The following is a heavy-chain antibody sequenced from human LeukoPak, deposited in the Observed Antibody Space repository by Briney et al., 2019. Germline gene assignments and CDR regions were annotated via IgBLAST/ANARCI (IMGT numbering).Heavy chain of an antibody. CDR1: GGSISSSTYY. Sequence: SETLSLTCSVSGGSISSSTYYWGWIRQPPGKGLEWIGNIYNSGSTYYNPSLKSRVTISADTSKNQFSLTLGSVSATDTAVYYCVSPRGFSYGYFDYWGQGTLVTVSS. D-gene: IGHD5-18*01. CDR2: IYNSGST. J-gene: IGHJ4*02. CDR3: VSPRGFSYGYFDY. V-gene: IGHV4-39*01.